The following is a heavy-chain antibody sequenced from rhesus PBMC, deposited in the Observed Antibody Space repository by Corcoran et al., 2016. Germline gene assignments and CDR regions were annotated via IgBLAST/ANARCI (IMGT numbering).Heavy chain of an antibody. Sequence: QVTLKESGPALVKPTQTLTLTCTFSGFSISTSGMGVGGIRQPPRNALEWLALIYWDDDKYYSTSLKSRLAISKATSKNQLVLTMTSMDPVDTATYYCARSHYDSGYYVYFDYWGQGVLVTVSS. CDR1: GFSISTSGMG. J-gene: IGHJ4*01. V-gene: IGHV2-174*01. CDR2: IYWDDDK. D-gene: IGHD3-28*01. CDR3: ARSHYDSGYYVYFDY.